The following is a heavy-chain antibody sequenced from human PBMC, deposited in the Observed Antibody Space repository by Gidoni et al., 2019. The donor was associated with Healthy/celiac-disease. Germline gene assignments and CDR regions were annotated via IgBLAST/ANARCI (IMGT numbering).Heavy chain of an antibody. CDR2: ISWNSGSI. D-gene: IGHD5-12*01. CDR3: AKDRGGYDFGYGMDV. J-gene: IGHJ6*02. CDR1: GFTFDDYA. V-gene: IGHV3-9*01. Sequence: EVQLVESGGGLVQPGRSLRLSCAASGFTFDDYAMHWFRQAPGKSLEWVSGISWNSGSIGYADSVKGRFTISRDNAKNSLYLQMNSLRAEDTALYYCAKDRGGYDFGYGMDVWGQGTTVTVSS.